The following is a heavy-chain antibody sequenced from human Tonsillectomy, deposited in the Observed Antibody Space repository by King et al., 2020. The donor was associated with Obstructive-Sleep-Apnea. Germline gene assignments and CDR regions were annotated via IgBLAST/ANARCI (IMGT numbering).Heavy chain of an antibody. CDR3: ARDFFSYGDYRGLFDY. D-gene: IGHD4-17*01. CDR2: IYYSGST. CDR1: GGSISSSSYY. V-gene: IGHV4-39*07. Sequence: QLQESGPGLVKPSETLSLTCTVSGGSISSSSYYWGWIRQPPGKGLEWIGSIYYSGSTYYNPSLKSRVTISVDTSKNQFSLKLSSVTAADTAVYYCARDFFSYGDYRGLFDYWGQGTLVTVSS. J-gene: IGHJ4*02.